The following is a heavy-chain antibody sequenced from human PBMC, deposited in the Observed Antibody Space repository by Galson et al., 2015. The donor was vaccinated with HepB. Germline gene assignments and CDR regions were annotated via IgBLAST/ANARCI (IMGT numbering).Heavy chain of an antibody. V-gene: IGHV1-18*01. CDR2: ISAYNGNT. J-gene: IGHJ6*02. D-gene: IGHD4-17*01. CDR1: GYTFTSYG. CDR3: ARESHGGYPAYYYYGMDV. Sequence: SVKVSCKASGYTFTSYGISWVRQAPGQGLEWMGWISAYNGNTNYAQKLQGRVTMTTDTSTSTAYMGLRSLRSDDTAVYYCARESHGGYPAYYYYGMDVWGQGPTVTVYS.